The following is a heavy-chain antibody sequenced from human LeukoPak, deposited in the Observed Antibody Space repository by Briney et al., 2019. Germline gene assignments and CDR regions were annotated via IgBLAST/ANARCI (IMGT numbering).Heavy chain of an antibody. CDR3: AKLANYCSSTSCYLLGYSWYYYYYYMDV. CDR2: IRYDGSNK. V-gene: IGHV3-30*02. CDR1: GFTFSSYG. Sequence: PGGSLRLSCAASGFTFSSYGMHWVRQAPGKGLEWVAFIRYDGSNKYYADSVKGRFTISRDNSKNTLYLQMNSLRAEDTAVYYCAKLANYCSSTSCYLLGYSWYYYYYYMDVWGKGTTVTISS. J-gene: IGHJ6*03. D-gene: IGHD2-2*01.